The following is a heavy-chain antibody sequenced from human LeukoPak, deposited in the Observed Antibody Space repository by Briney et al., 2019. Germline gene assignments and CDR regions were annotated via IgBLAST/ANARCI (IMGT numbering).Heavy chain of an antibody. CDR3: ARGPPNWNEYFDY. V-gene: IGHV3-53*01. D-gene: IGHD1-20*01. CDR2: IYSGGST. J-gene: IGHJ4*02. Sequence: QPGGSLRLSCAASGFTVSSNYMSWVRQAPGKGLEWVSVIYSGGSTYYADSVKGRFTISRDNSKNTLYLQMNSLRAEDTAVYYCARGPPNWNEYFDYWGQGTLVTVSS. CDR1: GFTVSSNY.